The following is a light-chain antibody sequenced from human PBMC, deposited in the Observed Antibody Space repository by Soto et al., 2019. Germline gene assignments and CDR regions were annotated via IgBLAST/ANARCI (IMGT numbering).Light chain of an antibody. CDR2: GVT. CDR1: GSDVASYDY. Sequence: QSALTQPPSASGSPGQSVTISCTGTGSDVASYDYVSWYQQHPGKAPKLIIYGVTKRPSGVPDRFSASKSGTTASLTVSGLQAEDEADYYCSSYADTNNLVFGGGTKLTVL. V-gene: IGLV2-8*01. CDR3: SSYADTNNLV. J-gene: IGLJ2*01.